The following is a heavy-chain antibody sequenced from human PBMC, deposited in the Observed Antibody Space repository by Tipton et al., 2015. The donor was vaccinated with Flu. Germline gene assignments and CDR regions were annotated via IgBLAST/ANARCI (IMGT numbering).Heavy chain of an antibody. CDR3: ARLSYYDVDLRNYYFDF. CDR1: GGSIRSFF. CDR2: IDYVGDT. V-gene: IGHV4-59*04. J-gene: IGHJ4*02. D-gene: IGHD3-10*02. Sequence: TLSLTCAVSGGSIRSFFGGWIRQPPGKGLELIGTIDYVGDTHYKPSLKSRVTISVDTSKNQFSLKLSSVTAADTAVYYCARLSYYDVDLRNYYFDFWGLGILVTVSS.